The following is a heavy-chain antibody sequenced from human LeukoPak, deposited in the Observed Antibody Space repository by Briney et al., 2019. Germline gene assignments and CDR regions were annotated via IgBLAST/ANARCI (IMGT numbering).Heavy chain of an antibody. V-gene: IGHV3-9*01. Sequence: GGSLRLSCAASGFTFDDYAMHWVRQAPGKGVEWVSGISWNSGSIDYADSVKGRFTISRDNAKNSLYLQMNSLRAEDTALYYCARDGRVGAIDYWGQGTLVTVSS. D-gene: IGHD1-26*01. CDR2: ISWNSGSI. CDR1: GFTFDDYA. CDR3: ARDGRVGAIDY. J-gene: IGHJ4*02.